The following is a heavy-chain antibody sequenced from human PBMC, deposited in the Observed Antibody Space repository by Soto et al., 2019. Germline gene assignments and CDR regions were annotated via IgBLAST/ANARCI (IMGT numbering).Heavy chain of an antibody. J-gene: IGHJ5*02. CDR3: AREETTVTTGWFDP. V-gene: IGHV1-18*01. Sequence: GASVKVSCKASGYTFTSYGISWVRQAPGQGLEWMGWISAYNGNTNYAQKLQGRVTMTTDTSTSTAYMELRSLRSDDTAVYYCAREETTVTTGWFDPWGQGTLVTVSS. D-gene: IGHD4-4*01. CDR1: GYTFTSYG. CDR2: ISAYNGNT.